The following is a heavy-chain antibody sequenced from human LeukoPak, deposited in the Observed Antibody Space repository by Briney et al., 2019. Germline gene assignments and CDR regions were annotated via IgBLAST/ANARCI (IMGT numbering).Heavy chain of an antibody. J-gene: IGHJ4*02. V-gene: IGHV3-64*04. CDR3: ARVVLYYDFWSAYFHD. CDR2: ISSNGGST. CDR1: GFTFSSYA. D-gene: IGHD3-3*01. Sequence: LPGGSLRLSCSASGFTFSSYAMHWVRQAPGKGLEYVSAISSNGGSTYYADSVKGRFTISRDNSKNTLYLQMNSLRAEDTAVYYCARVVLYYDFWSAYFHDWGQGTLVTVSS.